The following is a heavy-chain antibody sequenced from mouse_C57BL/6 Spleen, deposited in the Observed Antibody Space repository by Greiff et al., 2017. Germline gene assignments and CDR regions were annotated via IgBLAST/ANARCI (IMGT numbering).Heavy chain of an antibody. V-gene: IGHV5-9-1*02. CDR3: TREEFYGDYAMDD. D-gene: IGHD1-1*01. CDR2: ISSGGDYI. Sequence: EVKLMESGEGLVKPGGSLKLSCAASGFTFSSYAMSWVRQTPEKRLEWVAYISSGGDYIYYADTVKGRFTISRDNARNTLYLQMSSLKSEDTAMYYCTREEFYGDYAMDDWGQGTSVTVSS. J-gene: IGHJ4*01. CDR1: GFTFSSYA.